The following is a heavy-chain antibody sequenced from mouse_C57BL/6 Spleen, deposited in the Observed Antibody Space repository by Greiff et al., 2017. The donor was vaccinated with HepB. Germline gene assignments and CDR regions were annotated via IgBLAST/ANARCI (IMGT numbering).Heavy chain of an antibody. CDR1: GFNIKDYY. D-gene: IGHD2-1*01. CDR3: ALIYYGNPWYFDV. J-gene: IGHJ1*03. V-gene: IGHV14-2*01. CDR2: IDPEDGET. Sequence: VQLQQSGAELVKPGASVKLSCTASGFNIKDYYMHWVKQRPEQGLEWIGRIDPEDGETKYAAKFQGKATITADTSSNTAYLELTSLTSEDTAVYYCALIYYGNPWYFDVWGKGNTVTVSS.